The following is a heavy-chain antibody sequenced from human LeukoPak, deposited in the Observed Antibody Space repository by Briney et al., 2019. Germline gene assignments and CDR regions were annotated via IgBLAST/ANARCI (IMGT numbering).Heavy chain of an antibody. CDR2: IKQDGSEK. D-gene: IGHD6-19*01. CDR1: GFTFSSYW. V-gene: IGHV3-7*01. Sequence: GGSLRLSCAASGFTFSSYWMSWVRQAPGKGLEWAANIKQDGSEKYYVDSVRGRFTISRDNAKNSLYLQMNSLRAEDTAVYYCARLLAAPTPDYWGQGTLVTVSS. J-gene: IGHJ4*02. CDR3: ARLLAAPTPDY.